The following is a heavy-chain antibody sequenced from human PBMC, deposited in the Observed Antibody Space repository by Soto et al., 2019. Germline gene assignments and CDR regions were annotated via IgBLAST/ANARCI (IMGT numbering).Heavy chain of an antibody. V-gene: IGHV4-39*01. Sequence: SETLSLTCTVSGGSISSSSYYWGWIRQPPGKGLEWIGSIYYSGSTYYNPSLKSRVTISVDTSKNQFSLKLSSVTAADTAVYYCASQVLGEFDYWGQGTLVTVSS. J-gene: IGHJ4*02. CDR1: GGSISSSSYY. CDR3: ASQVLGEFDY. D-gene: IGHD3-16*01. CDR2: IYYSGST.